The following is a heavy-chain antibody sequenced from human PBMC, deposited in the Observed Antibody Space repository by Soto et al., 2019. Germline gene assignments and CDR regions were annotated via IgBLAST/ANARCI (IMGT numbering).Heavy chain of an antibody. D-gene: IGHD4-17*01. CDR2: IYYSGST. V-gene: IGHV4-59*01. CDR3: ARRSAYGLPRRGFDY. CDR1: GGSISSYY. Sequence: QVQLQESGPGLVKPSETLSLTCTVSGGSISSYYWSWIRQPPGKGLEWIGYIYYSGSTHYNPSLKSRVTIPVDTSTNPFPLTLSSVTAADTAVYYCARRSAYGLPRRGFDYWGQRTLVTVSS. J-gene: IGHJ4*02.